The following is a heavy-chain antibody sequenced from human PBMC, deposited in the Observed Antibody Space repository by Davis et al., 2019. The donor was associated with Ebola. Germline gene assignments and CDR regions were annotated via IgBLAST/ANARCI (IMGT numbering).Heavy chain of an antibody. V-gene: IGHV1-69*13. Sequence: SVKVSCKASGYTFTSYGISWVRQAPGQGLEWMGGIIPMFRSPNYALKFQGRVTITADDSTKTVYMELSSLRTEDTAFYYCVKDVANYYESSGPQLSWGQGTLVTVSS. CDR2: IIPMFRSP. CDR3: VKDVANYYESSGPQLS. CDR1: GYTFTSYG. J-gene: IGHJ5*02. D-gene: IGHD3-22*01.